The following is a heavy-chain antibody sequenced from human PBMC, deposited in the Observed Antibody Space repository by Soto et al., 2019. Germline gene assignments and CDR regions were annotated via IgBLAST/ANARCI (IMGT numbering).Heavy chain of an antibody. CDR1: GYTFTSYY. J-gene: IGHJ5*02. Sequence: GASVKVSCKASGYTFTSYYMHWVRQAPGQGLEWMGIINPSGGSTSYAQKFQGRVTMTRDTSKSTVYMELSSLRSEDTAVYYCARDARVVAATRWNWFDPWGQGTLVTVSS. CDR2: INPSGGST. D-gene: IGHD2-15*01. V-gene: IGHV1-46*01. CDR3: ARDARVVAATRWNWFDP.